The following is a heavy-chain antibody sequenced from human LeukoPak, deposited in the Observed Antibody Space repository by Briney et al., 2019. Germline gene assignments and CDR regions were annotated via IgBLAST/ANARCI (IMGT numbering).Heavy chain of an antibody. CDR1: GFTFNTYR. CDR2: ISSSSSYI. D-gene: IGHD3-22*01. Sequence: GGSLRLSCAASGFTFNTYRMNWVRQAPGKGLEWVSSISSSSSYIYYTDSVKGRFTISRDNAKNSLDLQMKDLRVEDSAMYYCAKASGSDFDYWGQGTLVTVSS. J-gene: IGHJ4*02. CDR3: AKASGSDFDY. V-gene: IGHV3-21*01.